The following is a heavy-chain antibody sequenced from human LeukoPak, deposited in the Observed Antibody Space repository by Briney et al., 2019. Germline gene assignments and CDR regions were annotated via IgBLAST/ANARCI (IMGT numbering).Heavy chain of an antibody. CDR1: GFTFDDYA. CDR3: AKDPSYSYGSIDY. V-gene: IGHV3-9*01. CDR2: ISWNSGSI. J-gene: IGHJ4*02. Sequence: GGSLRHSCAASGFTFDDYAMHWVRQAPGKGLEWVSGISWNSGSIGYADSVKGRFTISRDNAKNSLYLQMNSLRAEDTALYYCAKDPSYSYGSIDYWGQGTLVTVSS. D-gene: IGHD5-18*01.